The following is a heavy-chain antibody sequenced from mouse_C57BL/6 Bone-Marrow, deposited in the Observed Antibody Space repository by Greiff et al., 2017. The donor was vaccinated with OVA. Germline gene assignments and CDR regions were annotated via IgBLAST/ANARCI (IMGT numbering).Heavy chain of an antibody. CDR3: ARGAYYYGSSDYFDY. V-gene: IGHV1-9*01. CDR1: GYTFTGYW. Sequence: VQRVESGAELMKPGASVKLSCKATGYTFTGYWIEWVKQRPGHGLEWIGEILPGSGSTNYNEKFKGKATFTADTSSNTAYMQLSSLTTEDSAIYYCARGAYYYGSSDYFDYWGQGTTLTVSS. CDR2: ILPGSGST. D-gene: IGHD1-1*01. J-gene: IGHJ2*01.